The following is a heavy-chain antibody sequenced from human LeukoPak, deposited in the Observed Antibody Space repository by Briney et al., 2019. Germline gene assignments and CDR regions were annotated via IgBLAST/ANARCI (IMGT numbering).Heavy chain of an antibody. CDR1: GFTFTTFA. Sequence: PGGSLRLSCAASGFTFTTFAMNWARQAPGKGLEWVSVISGSGYTTHYADSVKGRFTISRDNFENMVYLQMNSLRAEDRAVYYCAKKRYEDGTSSPGYLDVWGQGTTVTVSS. CDR3: AKKRYEDGTSSPGYLDV. V-gene: IGHV3-23*01. D-gene: IGHD1-1*01. CDR2: ISGSGYTT. J-gene: IGHJ6*02.